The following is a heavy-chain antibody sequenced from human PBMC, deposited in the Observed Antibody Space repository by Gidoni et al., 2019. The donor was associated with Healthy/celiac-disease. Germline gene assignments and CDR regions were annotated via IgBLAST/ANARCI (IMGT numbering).Heavy chain of an antibody. CDR2: INAGNGNT. CDR1: GYTFTSYA. CDR3: AIRGYCSGGSCPPIAVAGKEGWFDP. Sequence: QVQLVQSGAEVKKPGASVKVSCKASGYTFTSYAMHWVRQAPGQRLEWMGWINAGNGNTKYSQKFQGRVTITRDTSASTAYMELSSLRSEDTAVYYCAIRGYCSGGSCPPIAVAGKEGWFDPWGQGTLVTVSS. J-gene: IGHJ5*02. V-gene: IGHV1-3*01. D-gene: IGHD2-15*01.